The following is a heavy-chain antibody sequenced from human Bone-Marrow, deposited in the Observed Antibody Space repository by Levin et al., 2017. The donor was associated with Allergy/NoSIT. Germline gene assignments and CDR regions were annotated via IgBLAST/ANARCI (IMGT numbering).Heavy chain of an antibody. Sequence: EASVKVSCKASGYVFTGRYIHWVRQAPGQGLEWMGWIDPDSGDSRYSPKLQGRITLTRETAITTAYMELNWLTIDDTAVYYCARLPSDATVSDLWGQGTLVTVSS. J-gene: IGHJ5*02. CDR2: IDPDSGDS. V-gene: IGHV1-2*02. CDR3: ARLPSDATVSDL. D-gene: IGHD4-17*01. CDR1: GYVFTGRY.